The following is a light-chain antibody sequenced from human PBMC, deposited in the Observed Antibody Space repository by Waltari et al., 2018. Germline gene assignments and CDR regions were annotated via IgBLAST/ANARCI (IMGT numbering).Light chain of an antibody. J-gene: IGLJ2*01. Sequence: SSELTQDPAVSVALGQTVRITCQGDSLRSYYASWYQQKPGHAPVLVNNAKNTRPSGIPDRFSGSSSGNTASFTITGAQAEDEADYYCNSRDSSGNVVFGGGTKLTVL. CDR3: NSRDSSGNVV. CDR1: SLRSYY. CDR2: AKN. V-gene: IGLV3-19*01.